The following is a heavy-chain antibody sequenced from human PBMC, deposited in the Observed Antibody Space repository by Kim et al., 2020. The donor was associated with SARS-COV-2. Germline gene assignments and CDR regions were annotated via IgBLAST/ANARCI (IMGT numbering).Heavy chain of an antibody. D-gene: IGHD1-26*01. Sequence: SYADSVKGRFTVYRDDATSSLFLQMNSLRAEDTAVYHCAREGARRDFNFWGQGTPVTVSS. CDR3: AREGARRDFNF. J-gene: IGHJ4*02. V-gene: IGHV3-48*03.